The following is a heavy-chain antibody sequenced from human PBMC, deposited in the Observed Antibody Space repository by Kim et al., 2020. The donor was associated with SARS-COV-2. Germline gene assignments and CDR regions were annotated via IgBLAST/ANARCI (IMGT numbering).Heavy chain of an antibody. D-gene: IGHD6-13*01. J-gene: IGHJ5*02. Sequence: SETLSLTCTVSGGSISNYYWSWIRQSPGKGLEWIGYIYYSGSTKYSPSLRSRVTISLDTSKNQFSLRLSSVTAADTAVYYCARSSSSSDWWFDPWGQGTLVTVSS. CDR1: GGSISNYY. V-gene: IGHV4-59*13. CDR2: IYYSGST. CDR3: ARSSSSSDWWFDP.